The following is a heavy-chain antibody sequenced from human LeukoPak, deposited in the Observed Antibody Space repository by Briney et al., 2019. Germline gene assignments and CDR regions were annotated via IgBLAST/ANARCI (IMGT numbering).Heavy chain of an antibody. CDR3: AGQIGVVVPATLTSNWFDP. CDR1: GGFISNSNYY. D-gene: IGHD2-2*01. CDR2: ISYRGKT. V-gene: IGHV4-39*01. Sequence: SETLSLICTVSGGFISNSNYYWGWIRQPPGKGLEWIGSISYRGKTSYNPSLTSRVSISVDTSSNQFSLKLTSVTAADTAVYYCAGQIGVVVPATLTSNWFDPWGQGTLVAVSS. J-gene: IGHJ5*02.